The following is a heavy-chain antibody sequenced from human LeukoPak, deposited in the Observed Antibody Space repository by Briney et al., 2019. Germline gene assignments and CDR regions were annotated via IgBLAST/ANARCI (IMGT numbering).Heavy chain of an antibody. J-gene: IGHJ4*02. CDR1: GYSFTSYW. V-gene: IGHV5-51*01. Sequence: GESLKISCKGSGYSFTSYWIGWVRQMPGKGLEWMGIIYPGDSDTRYSPSFQGQVTISADKSISTAYLQWSSLKASDTAMYYCARSKQSRDIVAVIPFDYWGQGTLVTVSS. CDR3: ARSKQSRDIVAVIPFDY. CDR2: IYPGDSDT. D-gene: IGHD2-15*01.